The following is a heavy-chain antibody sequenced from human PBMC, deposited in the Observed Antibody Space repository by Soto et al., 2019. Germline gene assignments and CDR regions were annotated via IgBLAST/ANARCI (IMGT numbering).Heavy chain of an antibody. CDR3: ARHSYYYDSSGYPNYANWFDP. V-gene: IGHV4-39*01. CDR2: IYYSGST. Sequence: QLQLQESGPGLVKPSETLSLTCTVSGGSISSSSYYWGWIRQPPGKGLEWIGSIYYSGSTYYNPSLQSRVTISVDTSKNQFSLKLSSVTAADTAVYYCARHSYYYDSSGYPNYANWFDPWGQGTLVTVSS. D-gene: IGHD3-22*01. J-gene: IGHJ5*02. CDR1: GGSISSSSYY.